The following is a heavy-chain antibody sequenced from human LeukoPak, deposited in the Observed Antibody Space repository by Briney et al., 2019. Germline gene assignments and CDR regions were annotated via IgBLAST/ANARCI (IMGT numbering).Heavy chain of an antibody. CDR1: GFTFSDAW. Sequence: PGGSLRLSCAASGFTFSDAWMNWVRQAPGKGLEWVAVIWYDGSNKYYADSVKGRFTISRDNSKNTLYLQMNSLRAEDTAVYYCARDRGPGIYYYYYGMDVWGQGTTVTVSS. CDR3: ARDRGPGIYYYYYGMDV. J-gene: IGHJ6*02. CDR2: IWYDGSNK. V-gene: IGHV3-33*08.